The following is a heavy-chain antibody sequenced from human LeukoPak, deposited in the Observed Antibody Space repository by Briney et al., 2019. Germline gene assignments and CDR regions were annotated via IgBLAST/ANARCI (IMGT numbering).Heavy chain of an antibody. D-gene: IGHD4-11*01. J-gene: IGHJ5*02. CDR3: VKSLNSWHGWFDP. CDR2: IDGGGGT. CDR1: GFTFSSYA. V-gene: IGHV3-23*01. Sequence: GGSLRLSCAASGFTFSSYAMSWVRQAPGRGLEWVSTIDGGGGTYYADPVKGRFTFSRDNSKNTVYLQMNSLRAEDTAVYYCVKSLNSWHGWFDPWGQGTLVTVSS.